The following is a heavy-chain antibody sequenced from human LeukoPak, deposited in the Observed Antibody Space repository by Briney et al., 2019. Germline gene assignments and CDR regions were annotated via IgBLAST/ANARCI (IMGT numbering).Heavy chain of an antibody. CDR3: ARHVIGSGSLNAFDI. CDR2: IYHSGST. J-gene: IGHJ3*02. V-gene: IGHV4-38-2*01. Sequence: PSETLSLTCAVSGYSISSGYYWGWIRQPPGKGLVWIGSIYHSGSTYYNPSLKSRVTISVDTSKNQFSLKLSSVTAADTAVYYCARHVIGSGSLNAFDIWGQGTMVTVSS. CDR1: GYSISSGYY. D-gene: IGHD6-19*01.